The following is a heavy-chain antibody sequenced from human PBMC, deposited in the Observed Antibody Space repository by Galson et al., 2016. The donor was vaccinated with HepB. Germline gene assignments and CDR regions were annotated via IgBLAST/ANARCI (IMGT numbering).Heavy chain of an antibody. V-gene: IGHV4-39*01. Sequence: ETLSLTCTVSGDSISSRSHYWGWIRQPPGKGLEWIGHVYYNGTTYYKPSLKSRLTISVDTSKNQFSLKLRSVTAADTALYYCARWAIFGVIINYWGQGTLVAVSS. CDR1: GDSISSRSHY. CDR2: VYYNGTT. D-gene: IGHD3-3*01. CDR3: ARWAIFGVIINY. J-gene: IGHJ4*02.